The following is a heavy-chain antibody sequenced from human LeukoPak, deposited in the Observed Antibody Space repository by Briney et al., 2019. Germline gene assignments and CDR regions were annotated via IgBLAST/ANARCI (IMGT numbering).Heavy chain of an antibody. J-gene: IGHJ5*02. CDR1: GGTFTSYA. V-gene: IGHV1-69*13. CDR2: IIPIFGTA. Sequence: SVKVSCKASGGTFTSYAISWVRQAPGQGLEWMGGIIPIFGTANYAQKFQGRVTITADESTSTAYMELSSLRSEDTAVYYCARDPPLRFLEWQFPGGFDPWGQGTLVTVSS. D-gene: IGHD3-3*01. CDR3: ARDPPLRFLEWQFPGGFDP.